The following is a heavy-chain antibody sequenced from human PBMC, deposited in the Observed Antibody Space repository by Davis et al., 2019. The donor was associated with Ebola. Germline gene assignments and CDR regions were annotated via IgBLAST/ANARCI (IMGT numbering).Heavy chain of an antibody. D-gene: IGHD2-15*01. J-gene: IGHJ5*02. V-gene: IGHV4-34*01. CDR1: GESLSGYL. CDR2: INHRGST. Sequence: SETLSLTCAVYGESLSGYLWTWIRQPPGKGLEWIAQINHRGSTNYNPSLKSRVTISVDTSKNQFSLKLSSVTAADTAVYYCARALGYCRFDPWGQGTLVTVSS. CDR3: ARALGYCRFDP.